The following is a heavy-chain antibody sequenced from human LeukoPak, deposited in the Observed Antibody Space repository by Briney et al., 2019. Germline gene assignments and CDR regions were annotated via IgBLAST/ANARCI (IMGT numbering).Heavy chain of an antibody. CDR3: ARVGFDGGSSGYYYGGFDY. J-gene: IGHJ4*02. V-gene: IGHV3-66*01. CDR1: GFTVSSNY. D-gene: IGHD3-22*01. Sequence: GGSLRLSCAASGFTVSSNYMSWVRQAPGKGLEWVSVIYSGGSTYYADSVKGRFTISRDNSKNTLYLQMNSLRAEDTAVYYCARVGFDGGSSGYYYGGFDYWGRGTLVTVSS. CDR2: IYSGGST.